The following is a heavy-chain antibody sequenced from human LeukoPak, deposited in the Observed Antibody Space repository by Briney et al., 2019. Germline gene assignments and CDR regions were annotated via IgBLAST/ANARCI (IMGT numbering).Heavy chain of an antibody. CDR1: GFTFSNFA. Sequence: AGGSLRLSCAASGFTFSNFAMHWLRQAPDKGLEWVAVISYNGGDKYYADSVKGRFTISRDNYKNTLYLQMSSLRVEDTAVYYCARDIAAAGTVPDYWGQGTLVTVSS. CDR3: ARDIAAAGTVPDY. V-gene: IGHV3-30*04. J-gene: IGHJ4*02. CDR2: ISYNGGDK. D-gene: IGHD6-13*01.